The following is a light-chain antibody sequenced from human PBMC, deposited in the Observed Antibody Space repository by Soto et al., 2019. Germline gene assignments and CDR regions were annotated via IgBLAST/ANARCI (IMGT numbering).Light chain of an antibody. J-gene: IGKJ1*01. CDR1: QSVSDW. V-gene: IGKV1-5*01. Sequence: IQMTQSPSTLSASAGDRATITCRASQSVSDWLAWYQQKPGKAPKLLIYDASRMESAVPSRFSGSGSQTEFTLTISSLHPDDFATYYCHQYNSYTWTFGQGTKVDI. CDR2: DAS. CDR3: HQYNSYTWT.